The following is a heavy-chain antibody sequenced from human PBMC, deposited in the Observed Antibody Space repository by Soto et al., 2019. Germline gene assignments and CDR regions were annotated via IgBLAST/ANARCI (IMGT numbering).Heavy chain of an antibody. CDR1: GYSFTSYD. V-gene: IGHV1-8*01. D-gene: IGHD5-18*01. CDR3: AGENSYGDADC. CDR2: MNPNSGNT. Sequence: QVQLVQSGAEVKKPGASVKVSCKASGYSFTSYDINWVRQATGQGLEWMGWMNPNSGNTGYAQKFQGRVTMTRDTTISKAYKELCSLRPGDMAVAYRAGENSYGDADCWGQGTLVTVSS. J-gene: IGHJ4*02.